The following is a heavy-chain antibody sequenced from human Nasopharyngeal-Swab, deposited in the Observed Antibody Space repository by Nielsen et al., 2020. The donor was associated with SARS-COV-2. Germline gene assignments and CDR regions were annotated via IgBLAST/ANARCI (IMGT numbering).Heavy chain of an antibody. Sequence: GGSLRLSCAGSGFTFSSYCMHWVRQAPGKGLMWVARINRDGSGTNYADSVKGRFTISRDNAKNTLYLQMNTLSAEETGVYYCARDCDTATCYRSAADTWGQGTLVTVSS. J-gene: IGHJ5*01. CDR2: INRDGSGT. V-gene: IGHV3-74*01. CDR1: GFTFSSYC. D-gene: IGHD2-2*01. CDR3: ARDCDTATCYRSAADT.